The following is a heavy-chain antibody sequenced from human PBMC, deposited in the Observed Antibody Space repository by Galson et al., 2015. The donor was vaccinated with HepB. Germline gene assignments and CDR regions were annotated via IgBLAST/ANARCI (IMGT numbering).Heavy chain of an antibody. Sequence: SLRLSCAASGFTFSDYYMSWIRQAPGKGLEWVSYISSSSSYTNYADSVKGRFTISRDNAKNSLYLQMNSLRAEDTAVYYCARDNLDPSIVVVPAAIPPKEGWFDPWGQGTLVTVSS. V-gene: IGHV3-11*06. J-gene: IGHJ5*02. D-gene: IGHD2-2*02. CDR3: ARDNLDPSIVVVPAAIPPKEGWFDP. CDR1: GFTFSDYY. CDR2: ISSSSSYT.